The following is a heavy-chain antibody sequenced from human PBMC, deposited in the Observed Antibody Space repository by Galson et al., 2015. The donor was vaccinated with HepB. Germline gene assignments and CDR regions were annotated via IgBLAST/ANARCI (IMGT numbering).Heavy chain of an antibody. D-gene: IGHD3-3*01. CDR2: INLDGSEE. V-gene: IGHV3-7*01. Sequence: SLRLSCAASEFTFNIYYMSWVRQAPGRGLEWVATINLDGSEEYYVDSVKGRFTISRDNTKNSLYLQMNSLRAEDTAMYYCARGSWYDYWSGYRGLHYWGQGTLVTVSS. CDR1: EFTFNIYY. J-gene: IGHJ4*02. CDR3: ARGSWYDYWSGYRGLHY.